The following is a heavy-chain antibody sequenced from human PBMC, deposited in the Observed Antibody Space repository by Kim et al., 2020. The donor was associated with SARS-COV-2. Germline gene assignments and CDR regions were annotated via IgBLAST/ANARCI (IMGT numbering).Heavy chain of an antibody. Sequence: GGSLRLSCAASGFTFNSYWMSWVRQAPGKGLEWVANVRQDGSEKYYVDSVKGRFTISRDNAKNSLYLQMNSLRAEDTAVYYCARDPCSTTSCYDRCFDYWGQGTLVTVSS. J-gene: IGHJ4*02. CDR3: ARDPCSTTSCYDRCFDY. CDR2: VRQDGSEK. V-gene: IGHV3-7*03. D-gene: IGHD2-2*01. CDR1: GFTFNSYW.